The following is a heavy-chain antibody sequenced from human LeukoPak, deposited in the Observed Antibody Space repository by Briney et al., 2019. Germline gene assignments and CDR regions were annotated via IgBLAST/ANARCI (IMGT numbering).Heavy chain of an antibody. CDR3: ARALRWGASNAFDI. CDR2: ITSSSSYI. CDR1: GFTFSSYS. J-gene: IGHJ3*02. D-gene: IGHD5-24*01. Sequence: PGGSLRLSCAGSGFTFSSYSMNWVRQAPGKGLEWVSSITSSSSYIYYADSVKGRFTISRDNAKNSLYLQMNSLRAEDTAVYYCARALRWGASNAFDIWGQGTMVTVSS. V-gene: IGHV3-21*01.